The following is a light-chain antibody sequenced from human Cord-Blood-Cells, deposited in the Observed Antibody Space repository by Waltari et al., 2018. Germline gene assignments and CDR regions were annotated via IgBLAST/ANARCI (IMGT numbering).Light chain of an antibody. CDR1: QSVSSY. CDR2: DAS. CDR3: QQRSNWLFT. V-gene: IGKV3-11*01. Sequence: EIVLTQSPATLSLSPGERATLSCRASQSVSSYLAWYQQKPGTAPRLLIYDASNRATGIPARFSGSGSGTDFTLTISSLEPEDFAVYYCQQRSNWLFTFGPGTKVDIK. J-gene: IGKJ3*01.